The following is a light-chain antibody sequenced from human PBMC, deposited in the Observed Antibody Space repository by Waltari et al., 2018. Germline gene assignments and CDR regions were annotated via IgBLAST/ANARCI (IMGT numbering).Light chain of an antibody. CDR2: VNSDGTH. CDR1: SGHSSNI. V-gene: IGLV4-69*01. CDR3: QTGGHGTWV. J-gene: IGLJ3*02. Sequence: QLVPTQSPSASASLGASIKLTCTLSSGHSSNIIAWLQQQPEKGPRYLMKVNSDGTHSKGDEIPDRFSGSSSGAERYLTISNLQSEDEADYYCQTGGHGTWVFGGGTKVTVL.